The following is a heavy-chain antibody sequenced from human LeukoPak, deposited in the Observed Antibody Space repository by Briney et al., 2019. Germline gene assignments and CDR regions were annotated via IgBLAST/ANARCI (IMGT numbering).Heavy chain of an antibody. J-gene: IGHJ3*02. CDR2: IYYSGST. CDR1: GGSISSYY. V-gene: IGHV4-59*01. CDR3: ARWSLGGSTYPYAFDI. Sequence: PSETLSLTCTVSGGSISSYYWSWIRQPPGKGLEWIGYIYYSGSTNYNPSLKSRVTISVDTSKNQFSLKLSSVTAADTAVYYCARWSLGGSTYPYAFDIWGQGTRVTVSS. D-gene: IGHD1-7*01.